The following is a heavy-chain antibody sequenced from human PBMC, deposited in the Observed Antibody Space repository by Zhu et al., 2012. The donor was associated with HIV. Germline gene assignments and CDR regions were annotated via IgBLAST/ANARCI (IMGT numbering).Heavy chain of an antibody. J-gene: IGHJ4*02. V-gene: IGHV4-59*11. Sequence: QVQLQESGPGLVKPSETLSLTCTVSGGSISSHYWSWIRQPPGKGLEWIGYIYYSGSTNYNPSLKSRVTISVDTSKNQFSLKLSSVTAADTAVYYCARDGRYYYGSGFDYWGQGTLVTVSS. CDR1: GGSISSHY. CDR3: ARDGRYYYGSGFDY. CDR2: IYYSGST. D-gene: IGHD3-10*01.